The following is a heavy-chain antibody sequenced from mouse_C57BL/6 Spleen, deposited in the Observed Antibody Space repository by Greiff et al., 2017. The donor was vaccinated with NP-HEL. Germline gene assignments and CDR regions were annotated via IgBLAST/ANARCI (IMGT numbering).Heavy chain of an antibody. CDR1: GYTFTSYW. CDR3: AFYYGNAMDY. V-gene: IGHV1-61*01. CDR2: IYPSDSET. D-gene: IGHD2-1*01. Sequence: QVHVKQPGAELVRPGSSVKLSCKASGYTFTSYWMDWVKQRPGQGLEWIGNIYPSDSETHYNQKFKDKATLTVDKSSSTAYMQLSSLTSEDSAVYYGAFYYGNAMDYWGQGTSVTVSS. J-gene: IGHJ4*01.